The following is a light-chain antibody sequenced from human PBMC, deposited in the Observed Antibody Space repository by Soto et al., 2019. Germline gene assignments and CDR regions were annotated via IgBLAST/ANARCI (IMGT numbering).Light chain of an antibody. CDR2: DAS. CDR1: QSVSSY. J-gene: IGKJ5*01. V-gene: IGKV3-11*01. CDR3: QQRRNWPSDPIT. Sequence: EIVLTQSPATLSLSPGERATLSCRASQSVSSYLAWYQQKPGQAPRLLIYDASNRATGIPARFSGSGSGTDFTLTISSLKPEDFAVYYCQQRRNWPSDPITFGQGTRLEIK.